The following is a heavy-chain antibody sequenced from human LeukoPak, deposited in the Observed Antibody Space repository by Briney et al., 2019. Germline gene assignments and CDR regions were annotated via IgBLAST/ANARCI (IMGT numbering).Heavy chain of an antibody. CDR3: AKDLLSGELGN. CDR2: IWYDGSNK. Sequence: GGSLRLSCAASGFTFSSYGMHWVRQAPGKGLEWVAVIWYDGSNKYYADSVKGRFTISGDNSKNTLYLQMNSLRAEDTAVYYCAKDLLSGELGNWGQGTMVTVSS. D-gene: IGHD7-27*01. J-gene: IGHJ3*01. V-gene: IGHV3-33*06. CDR1: GFTFSSYG.